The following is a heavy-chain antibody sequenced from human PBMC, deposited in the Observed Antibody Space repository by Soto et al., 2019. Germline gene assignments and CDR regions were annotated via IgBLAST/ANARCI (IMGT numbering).Heavy chain of an antibody. V-gene: IGHV3-30*18. D-gene: IGHD1-7*01. CDR3: AKDKVHLLTGTGYALDY. CDR1: GFSFRTYG. Sequence: GGSLRLSCEASGFSFRTYGMHWVRQAPGKGLGWVAVISYDGSNKYYADSVKGRFTISRDNSKNTLYLQMNSLRAEDTAVYYCAKDKVHLLTGTGYALDYWGQGTLVTVSS. J-gene: IGHJ4*02. CDR2: ISYDGSNK.